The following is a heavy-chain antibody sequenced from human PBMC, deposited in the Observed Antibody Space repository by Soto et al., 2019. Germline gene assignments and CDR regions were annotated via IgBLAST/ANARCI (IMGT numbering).Heavy chain of an antibody. CDR3: ATDFQSGPGAPLLDAFDI. CDR1: GYTLTELS. Sequence: ASVKVSCKVSGYTLTELSMHWVRQAPGKGLEWMGGFDPEDGETIYAQKFQGRVTMTEDTSTDTAYMELSSLRSEDTAVYYCATDFQSGPGAPLLDAFDIWGQGTMVTVSS. V-gene: IGHV1-24*01. CDR2: FDPEDGET. D-gene: IGHD3-10*01. J-gene: IGHJ3*02.